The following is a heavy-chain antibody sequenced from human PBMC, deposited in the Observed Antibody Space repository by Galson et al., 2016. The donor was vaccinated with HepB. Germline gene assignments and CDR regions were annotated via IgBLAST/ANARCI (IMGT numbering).Heavy chain of an antibody. D-gene: IGHD3-10*01. CDR3: ARDKSGGYYGPGTYLRNYYAMDV. V-gene: IGHV3-30*01. Sequence: YKYYADSVKGRFTISRDNSKNTLFLQMNSLRAEDTAVYYCARDKSGGYYGPGTYLRNYYAMDVWGQGTTVTVSS. CDR2: YK. J-gene: IGHJ6*02.